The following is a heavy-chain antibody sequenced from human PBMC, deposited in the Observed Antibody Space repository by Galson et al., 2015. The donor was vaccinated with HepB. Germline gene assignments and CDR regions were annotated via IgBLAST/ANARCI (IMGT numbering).Heavy chain of an antibody. CDR3: AKGMFTFGGGIVPSDY. D-gene: IGHD3-16*02. CDR2: ISGSGDRT. V-gene: IGHV3-23*01. CDR1: GITFSSYA. J-gene: IGHJ4*02. Sequence: SLRLSCAASGITFSSYAMSWVRQAPGKGLEWVSAISGSGDRTHYEDSVKGRFTISRDNSKNTLYLQMNSLRAEDTAVYYCAKGMFTFGGGIVPSDYWGQGTLVTVSS.